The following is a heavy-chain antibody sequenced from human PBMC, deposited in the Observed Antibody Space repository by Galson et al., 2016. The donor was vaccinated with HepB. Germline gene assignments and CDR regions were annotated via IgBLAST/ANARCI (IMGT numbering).Heavy chain of an antibody. Sequence: SLRLSCAASGFAFRNFAMSWVRQAPGNGLQWVSTVSGVDGGTYYAATVKGRFTISRDDSRDTLYLQMNSLSVEDTAVYYCAKEYMTPWGAFDSWGQGTLVAVS. CDR3: AKEYMTPWGAFDS. CDR2: VSGVDGGT. J-gene: IGHJ4*02. V-gene: IGHV3-23*01. D-gene: IGHD3-16*01. CDR1: GFAFRNFA.